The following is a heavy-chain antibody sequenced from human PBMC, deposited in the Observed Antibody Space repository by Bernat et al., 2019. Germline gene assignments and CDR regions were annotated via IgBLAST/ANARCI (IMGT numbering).Heavy chain of an antibody. V-gene: IGHV3-11*01. CDR3: ARDVTV. D-gene: IGHD4-17*01. Sequence: QVQLVESGGGLVKPGGSLRLSCTASGFTFSDYYMSWIRKAPGKGLEWVSYISSSSSSSSTYADSVKGRFTISRADAKNSLYLQMNSLRAEDTAVYYCARDVTVWGQGTLVTVSS. CDR1: GFTFSDYY. CDR2: ISSSSSSSS. J-gene: IGHJ4*02.